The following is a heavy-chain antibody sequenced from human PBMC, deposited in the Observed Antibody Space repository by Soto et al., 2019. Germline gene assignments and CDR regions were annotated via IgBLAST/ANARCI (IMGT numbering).Heavy chain of an antibody. CDR1: GFTFSSYW. CDR2: IKQDGSEK. CDR3: ARADSPSLAYYGMDV. J-gene: IGHJ6*02. D-gene: IGHD4-4*01. V-gene: IGHV3-7*01. Sequence: PGGSLRLSCAASGFTFSSYWMSWVRQAPGKGLEWVANIKQDGSEKYYVDSVKGRFTISRDNAKNSLYLQMNSLRAEDTAVYYCARADSPSLAYYGMDVWGQGTTVNVSS.